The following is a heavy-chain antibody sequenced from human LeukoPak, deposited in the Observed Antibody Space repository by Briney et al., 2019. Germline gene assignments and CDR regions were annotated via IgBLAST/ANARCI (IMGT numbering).Heavy chain of an antibody. V-gene: IGHV3-33*01. CDR1: GFTFSSYG. CDR2: IWYDGSNK. CDR3: ARLNQPYYGSGTFSAFDS. J-gene: IGHJ4*02. D-gene: IGHD3-10*01. Sequence: GGSLRLSCAASGFTFSSYGMHWVRQAPGKGLEWVAVIWYDGSNKYYADSVKGRFTISRDDSKNTLYLQMSNLRAEDTAVYFCARLNQPYYGSGTFSAFDSWGQGTLVTVSS.